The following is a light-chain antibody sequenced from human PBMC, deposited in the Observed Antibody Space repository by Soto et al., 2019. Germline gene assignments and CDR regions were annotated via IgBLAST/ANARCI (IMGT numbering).Light chain of an antibody. CDR2: GAS. Sequence: EIVLMQSPGTLSLSPGERATLSCRASQSVSSNYLAWYQQKPGQAPRLLIHGASSRATGIPERFSGSGSGTDFTLIISRLEPEDFAVYYCQQYGSSSPTFGQGTKVEFK. CDR1: QSVSSNY. J-gene: IGKJ1*01. V-gene: IGKV3-20*01. CDR3: QQYGSSSPT.